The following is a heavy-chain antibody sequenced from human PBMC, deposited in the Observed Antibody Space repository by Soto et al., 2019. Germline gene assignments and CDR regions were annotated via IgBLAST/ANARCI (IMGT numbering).Heavy chain of an antibody. V-gene: IGHV5-51*01. Sequence: GESLKISCKGSGYSFTSYWIGWVRQMPGKGLKWMGIIYPGDSDTRYSPSFQGQVTISADKSISTAYLQWSSLKASDTAMYYCARQHTGYCSSTSCRENWFDPWGQGTLVTVSS. CDR3: ARQHTGYCSSTSCRENWFDP. CDR1: GYSFTSYW. J-gene: IGHJ5*02. CDR2: IYPGDSDT. D-gene: IGHD2-2*01.